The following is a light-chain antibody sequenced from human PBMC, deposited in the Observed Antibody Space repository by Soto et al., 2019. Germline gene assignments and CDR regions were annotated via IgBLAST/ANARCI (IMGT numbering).Light chain of an antibody. CDR1: SSDVGAYNY. CDR3: CSYTRSNTYV. CDR2: EVS. Sequence: QSALTQPASVSGSPGQSITISCTGTSSDVGAYNYVSWYQQYPGKAPELILSEVSNGPSGVSDRFSGSKSGNSASLTISGLQPEDEADYYCCSYTRSNTYVFGTGTKLTVL. J-gene: IGLJ1*01. V-gene: IGLV2-14*01.